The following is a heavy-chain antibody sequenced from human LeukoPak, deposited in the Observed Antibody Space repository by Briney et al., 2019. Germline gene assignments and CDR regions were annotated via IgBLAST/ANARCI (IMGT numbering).Heavy chain of an antibody. CDR1: GFSLSTSGVG. V-gene: IGHV2-5*01. D-gene: IGHD3-3*01. Sequence: SGPTLAKPTQTLTLTCNFSGFSLSTSGVGVGWIRQPQGKDLERLALIYWNEYKRYTPSLKSRLTITKDTSKNQVVLTMTNIDLVDTATYYCAHRGDCITIFGGVLNWFDPWGQGTLVTVSS. CDR3: AHRGDCITIFGGVLNWFDP. CDR2: IYWNEYK. J-gene: IGHJ5*02.